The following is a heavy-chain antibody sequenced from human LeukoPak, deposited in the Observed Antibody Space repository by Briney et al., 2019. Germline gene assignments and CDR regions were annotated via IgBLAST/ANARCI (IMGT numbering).Heavy chain of an antibody. Sequence: PSETLPLTCTVSGGSISSHFWSWIRQPPGKGLEWIGYIFYSGTTKYNPSLRSRVTISVDTSKNQFSLRMTSVTAADTSVYYCARGSHDYGDFYLFDHWGQGTLVTVSS. CDR3: ARGSHDYGDFYLFDH. CDR1: GGSISSHF. J-gene: IGHJ4*02. CDR2: IFYSGTT. D-gene: IGHD4-17*01. V-gene: IGHV4-59*11.